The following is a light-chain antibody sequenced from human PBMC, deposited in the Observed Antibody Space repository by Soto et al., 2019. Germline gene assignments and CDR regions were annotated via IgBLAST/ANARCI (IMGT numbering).Light chain of an antibody. Sequence: EIVLTQSPATLSLSPVERASLSCRAIESIELPIACEQHNPGEASRLLXSDAXQRATGIPARFRGSGSGKDFTLSISSLEPEDFAVYYCQQRTDRPPWTFGQGTKVDIK. J-gene: IGKJ1*01. CDR3: QQRTDRPPWT. CDR2: DAX. V-gene: IGKV3-11*01. CDR1: ESIELP.